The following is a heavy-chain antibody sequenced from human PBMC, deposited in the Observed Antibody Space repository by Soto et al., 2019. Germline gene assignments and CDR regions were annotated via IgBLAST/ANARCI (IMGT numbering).Heavy chain of an antibody. CDR1: GYTLTELS. CDR3: ATVGTVVVPAAANFDY. V-gene: IGHV1-24*01. J-gene: IGHJ4*02. CDR2: FDPEDGET. D-gene: IGHD2-2*01. Sequence: QVQLVQSGAEVKKPGASVKVSCKVSGYTLTELSMHWVRQAPGKGLEWMGGFDPEDGETIYAQKFQGRVTMTEDTSTDTAYMELSSLRSEDTAVYYCATVGTVVVPAAANFDYWGQGTLVTVSS.